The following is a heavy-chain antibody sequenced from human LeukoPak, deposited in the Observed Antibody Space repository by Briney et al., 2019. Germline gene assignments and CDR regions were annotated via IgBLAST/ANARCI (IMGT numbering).Heavy chain of an antibody. CDR2: ITGSVGNT. CDR1: GFTPTNDA. V-gene: IGHV3-23*01. D-gene: IGHD3-9*01. CDR3: AKWGDFDVLTGYYVPDF. Sequence: PGGCLRPSCAPSGFTPTNDAVSWVRQAPGRGLGWVSAITGSVGNTYYTNSVKGRFTISRDNSKNTLYLQMNSVRDEDTGVYYCAKWGDFDVLTGYYVPDFWGQGTLVTVSS. J-gene: IGHJ4*02.